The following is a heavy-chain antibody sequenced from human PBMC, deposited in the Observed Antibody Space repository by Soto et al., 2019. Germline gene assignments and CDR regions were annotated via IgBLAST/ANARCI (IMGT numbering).Heavy chain of an antibody. J-gene: IGHJ5*02. CDR3: ASRREYCSSTSCYSGWFDP. CDR2: IYHSGST. D-gene: IGHD2-2*01. Sequence: QLQLQESGSGLVKPSQTLSLTCAVSGGSISSGGYSWSWIRQPPGKGLEWIGYIYHSGSTYYNPSLKSRVTISVDRSKNQFSLKLSSVTAADTAVYYCASRREYCSSTSCYSGWFDPWGQGTLVTVSS. CDR1: GGSISSGGYS. V-gene: IGHV4-30-2*01.